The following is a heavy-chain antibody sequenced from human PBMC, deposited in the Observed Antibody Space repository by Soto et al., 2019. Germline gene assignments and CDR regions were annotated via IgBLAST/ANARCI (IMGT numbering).Heavy chain of an antibody. CDR1: EDTFRNYA. D-gene: IGHD7-27*01. V-gene: IGHV1-69*06. Sequence: QVELVQSGAEVKKPGSSVKVSCQASEDTFRNYAISWVRQAPGQGLEWMGGIIPIFGTANYAQKFQGRVTITADTSANTVYLELSSLRSEDTAVYYCARDPKTSGGQHWAFNYFDSWGQGTLVTVSS. J-gene: IGHJ4*02. CDR2: IIPIFGTA. CDR3: ARDPKTSGGQHWAFNYFDS.